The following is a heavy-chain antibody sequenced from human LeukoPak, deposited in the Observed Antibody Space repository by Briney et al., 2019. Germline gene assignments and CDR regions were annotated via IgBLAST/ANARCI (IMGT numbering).Heavy chain of an antibody. CDR2: INQDGSEK. Sequence: GGSLRLSCAASGFPFSSHWLSWFRQSPGKGLEWVAHINQDGSEKYYVDPVKGRFTISRDNARNSQYLQMNSLRAEDTAVYYCASGGGWVFNNWGQGTLVTVSS. V-gene: IGHV3-7*01. J-gene: IGHJ4*02. CDR1: GFPFSSHW. D-gene: IGHD6-19*01. CDR3: ASGGGWVFNN.